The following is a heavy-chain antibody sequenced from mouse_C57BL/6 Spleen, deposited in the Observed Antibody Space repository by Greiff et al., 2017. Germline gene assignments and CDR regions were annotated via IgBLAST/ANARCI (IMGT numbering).Heavy chain of an antibody. J-gene: IGHJ2*01. V-gene: IGHV5-16*01. Sequence: EVKLVESEGGLVQPGSSMKLSCTASGFTFSDYYMAWVRQVPEKGLEWVANINYDGSSTYYLDSLKSRFIISRDNAKNILYLQMSSLKSEDTATYYCARANYDYDYYFDYWGQGTTRTVSS. D-gene: IGHD2-4*01. CDR2: INYDGSST. CDR1: GFTFSDYY. CDR3: ARANYDYDYYFDY.